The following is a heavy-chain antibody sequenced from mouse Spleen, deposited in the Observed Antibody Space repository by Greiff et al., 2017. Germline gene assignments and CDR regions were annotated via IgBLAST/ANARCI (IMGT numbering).Heavy chain of an antibody. CDR3: TRVDAWFAY. J-gene: IGHJ3*01. Sequence: EVKLVESGGGLVKPGGSLKLSCAASGFTFSSYTMSWVRQTPEKRLEWVATISSGGSYTYYPDSVKGRFTISRDNAKNTLYLQMSSLKSEDTAMYYCTRVDAWFAYWGQGTLVTVSA. V-gene: IGHV5-6-4*01. CDR1: GFTFSSYT. CDR2: ISSGGSYT.